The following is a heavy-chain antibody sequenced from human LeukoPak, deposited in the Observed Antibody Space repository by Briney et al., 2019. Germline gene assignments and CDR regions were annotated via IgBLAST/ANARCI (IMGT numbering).Heavy chain of an antibody. J-gene: IGHJ5*02. D-gene: IGHD5-12*01. CDR3: APQQAYSPYNWFDP. Sequence: GGSLRLSCVGSGFTITNYWMHWVRQAPGTGLVWVSRIHPDGSITTYADSVKGRFTISRDNAKNTLYLQMNSLRAEDTAVYYCAPQQAYSPYNWFDPWGQGTLVTVSS. CDR2: IHPDGSIT. V-gene: IGHV3-74*03. CDR1: GFTITNYW.